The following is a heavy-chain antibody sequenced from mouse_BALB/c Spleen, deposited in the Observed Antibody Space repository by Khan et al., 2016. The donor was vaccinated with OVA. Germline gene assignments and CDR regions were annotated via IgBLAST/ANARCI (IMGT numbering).Heavy chain of an antibody. CDR3: ARRDYAMDY. CDR2: INPGSGGT. V-gene: IGHV1-54*01. J-gene: IGHJ4*01. CDR1: GYAFTNYL. Sequence: VQLQQPGAELVRPGTSVKVSCKASGYAFTNYLIEWVKQRPGQGLEWIGVINPGSGGTNYNEKFKGKATLTADKSSSTAYMQLSSLTSDDSAVDFCARRDYAMDYWGQGTSVTVSS.